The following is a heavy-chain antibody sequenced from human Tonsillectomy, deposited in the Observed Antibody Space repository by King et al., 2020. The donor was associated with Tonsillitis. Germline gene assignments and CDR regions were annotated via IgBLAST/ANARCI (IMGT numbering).Heavy chain of an antibody. CDR3: ARVRQQLADDAFDI. Sequence: VKLVESGGGVVQPGRSLRLSCAASGFTFSSYAMHWVRQAPGKGLEWVAVISYDGSNKYYADSVKGRFTISRDNSKNTLYLQMNSLRAEDTAVYYCARVRQQLADDAFDIWGQGTMVTVSS. CDR1: GFTFSSYA. J-gene: IGHJ3*02. D-gene: IGHD6-13*01. CDR2: ISYDGSNK. V-gene: IGHV3-30-3*01.